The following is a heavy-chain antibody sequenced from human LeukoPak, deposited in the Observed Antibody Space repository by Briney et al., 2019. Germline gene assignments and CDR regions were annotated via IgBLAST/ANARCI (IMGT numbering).Heavy chain of an antibody. CDR1: GFAFSSYA. CDR2: IISISSYT. V-gene: IGHV3-21*01. Sequence: GGPLKLSFGPSGFAFSSYAMNWVRQAPGKGLEWVSSIISISSYTYYPDSVTGRFTISRDNAKNSLYLQMNSLRAEDTAVYYCARDDGGYCSSTSCYLGWFDPWGQGTLVTVSS. J-gene: IGHJ5*02. D-gene: IGHD2-2*03. CDR3: ARDDGGYCSSTSCYLGWFDP.